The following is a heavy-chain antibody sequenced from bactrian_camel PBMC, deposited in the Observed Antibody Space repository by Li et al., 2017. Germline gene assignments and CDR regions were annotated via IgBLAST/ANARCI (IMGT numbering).Heavy chain of an antibody. CDR3: AADANRRARGWEYGRDFGY. J-gene: IGHJ6*01. Sequence: HVQLVESGGDSVQAGGSLRLFCATSGFTVEGHCVAWFHQAPGKEREGVAAIYAGFGVTYYSNSVEGRFTISQDTATNTLFLEMNNLQAEDSGMYYCAADANRRARGWEYGRDFGYRGQGTQV. D-gene: IGHD5*01. CDR2: IYAGFGVT. CDR1: GFTVEGHC. V-gene: IGHV3S1*01.